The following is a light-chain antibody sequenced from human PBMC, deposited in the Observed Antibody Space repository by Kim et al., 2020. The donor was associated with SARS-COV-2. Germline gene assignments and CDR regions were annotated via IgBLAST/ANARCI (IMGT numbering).Light chain of an antibody. CDR2: GSS. Sequence: ASVGDRVTITCRANQSISTYLVWYQQKPGKAPNLLIYGSSTLPTGVPSRFRGSGAISDFTLTITSLQPEDVAAYYCQQSYTTPITFGGGTKVDIK. J-gene: IGKJ4*01. CDR3: QQSYTTPIT. V-gene: IGKV1-39*01. CDR1: QSISTY.